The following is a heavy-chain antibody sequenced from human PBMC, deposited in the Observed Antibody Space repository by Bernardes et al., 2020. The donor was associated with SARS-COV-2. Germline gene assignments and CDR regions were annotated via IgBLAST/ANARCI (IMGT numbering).Heavy chain of an antibody. CDR1: GYTFTGYY. CDR3: ARDLAVAGTVYDYYYGMDV. D-gene: IGHD6-19*01. Sequence: ASVKVSCKASGYTFTGYYMHWVRQAPGQGLEWMGWINPNSGGTNYAQKFQGWVTMTRDTSISTAYMELSRLRSDDTAVYYCARDLAVAGTVYDYYYGMDVWGQGTTVTVSS. V-gene: IGHV1-2*04. J-gene: IGHJ6*02. CDR2: INPNSGGT.